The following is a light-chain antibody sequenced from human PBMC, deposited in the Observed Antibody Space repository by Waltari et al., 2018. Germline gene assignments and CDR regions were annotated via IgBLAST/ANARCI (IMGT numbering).Light chain of an antibody. CDR3: QQGSIWTIT. V-gene: IGKV3-11*01. CDR1: ESVSNY. CDR2: DTS. J-gene: IGKJ4*01. Sequence: LTQSPVPLSLAAGARATLSCRASESVSNYLAWYQQKPGQSPRLLTYDTSKRATGIPARFSGSGYGTDFTLNIDNLDAEEFALYYCQQGSIWTITSGGGTNVEI.